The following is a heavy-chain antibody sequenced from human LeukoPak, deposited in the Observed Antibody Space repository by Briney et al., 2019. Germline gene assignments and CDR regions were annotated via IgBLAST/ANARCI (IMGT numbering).Heavy chain of an antibody. V-gene: IGHV4-4*07. D-gene: IGHD3-16*01. J-gene: IGHJ4*02. CDR3: ARGTNGGGFDY. CDR2: IYTSGST. CDR1: GGSISTYY. Sequence: SETLSLTCTVSGGSISTYYWSWTRQPAGKGLEWIGRIYTSGSTNYNPSLKSRVTMSADTSKNQFSLNLISMTAADTAVYFCARGTNGGGFDYWGQGALVTVSS.